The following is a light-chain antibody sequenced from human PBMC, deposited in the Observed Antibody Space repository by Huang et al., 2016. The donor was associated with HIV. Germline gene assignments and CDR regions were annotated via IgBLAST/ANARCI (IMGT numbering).Light chain of an antibody. CDR2: GTS. V-gene: IGKV3-15*01. J-gene: IGKJ4*01. CDR1: QSVSTN. CDR3: QQYNNWPPLT. Sequence: EIVMTQSPATLSVSPGERATLSCRASQSVSTNLAWYQQKAGQAPRLLMYGTSTRATGVPARFSGSGSGTEFTLTISSLRSEDFAVYYCQQYNNWPPLTFGGGTRVEIK.